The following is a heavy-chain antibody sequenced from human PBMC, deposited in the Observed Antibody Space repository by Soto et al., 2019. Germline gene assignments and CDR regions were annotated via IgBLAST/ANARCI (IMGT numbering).Heavy chain of an antibody. CDR2: MSHIGSV. V-gene: IGHV4-4*02. J-gene: IGHJ4*02. CDR1: GVAIGSIYY. Sequence: QVLLQESGTGLVQPSGTLSLSSVVSGVAIGSIYYWGWVRQPPGKGLVWLGDMSHIGSVNYNPSLKSRVTISMDKSQNQFSLKLDSMTAADTAVYYCARSLGWYAVDYWGQGTLVIVSS. D-gene: IGHD6-19*01. CDR3: ARSLGWYAVDY.